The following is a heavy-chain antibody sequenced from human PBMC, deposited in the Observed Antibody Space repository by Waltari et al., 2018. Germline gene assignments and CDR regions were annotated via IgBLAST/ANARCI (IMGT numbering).Heavy chain of an antibody. CDR3: ARHAFSSVLYWYFDL. CDR1: GGSISSTSSY. J-gene: IGHJ2*01. Sequence: QLQLQESGPGLVKPSETLSLTCTVSGGSISSTSSYWVRIRQPPGKGMEWIGSNYYSGRTYDNQSLKSRVTISVDTTKNQLSLKLSYVNAADTAVYYCARHAFSSVLYWYFDLWGRGNLVTVSS. D-gene: IGHD3-10*01. CDR2: NYYSGRT. V-gene: IGHV4-39*01.